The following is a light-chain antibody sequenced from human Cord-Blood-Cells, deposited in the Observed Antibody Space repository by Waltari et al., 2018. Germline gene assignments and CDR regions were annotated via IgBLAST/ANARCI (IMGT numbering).Light chain of an antibody. V-gene: IGKV1-39*01. CDR2: AAS. J-gene: IGKJ4*01. CDR3: QQSYSTPLT. CDR1: QSIRSY. Sequence: IQMSQSPSSLSASVGDRVPITCRASQSIRSYLNWYQQKPGKDPKLLIYAASSLQSGVPSRFSGSGSGTDFTLTISSLQPEDFATYYCQQSYSTPLTFGGGTKVEIK.